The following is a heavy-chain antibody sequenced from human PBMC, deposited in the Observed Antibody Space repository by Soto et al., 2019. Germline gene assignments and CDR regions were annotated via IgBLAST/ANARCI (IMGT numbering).Heavy chain of an antibody. D-gene: IGHD3-16*01. CDR3: ARRWGDYFDY. CDR2: IYYSGST. V-gene: IGHV4-61*05. CDR1: GGSISSSSYY. Sequence: SETLSLTCTVSGGSISSSSYYWSWIRQPPGKGLEWIGYIYYSGSTNYNPSLKSRVTISVDTSKNQFSLKLSSVTAADTAVYYCARRWGDYFDYGVQGTLVTVSS. J-gene: IGHJ4*02.